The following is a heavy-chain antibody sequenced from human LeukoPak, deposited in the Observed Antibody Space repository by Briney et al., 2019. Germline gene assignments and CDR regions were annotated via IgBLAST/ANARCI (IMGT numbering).Heavy chain of an antibody. CDR1: GFTVSGNY. Sequence: PGGSLRLSCAASGFTVSGNYMSCVRQAPGKGLEWVSLIYSGGTTYYADSVKGRFTISRDNSKNMLYLQMNSLRAEDTAVYYCARGTGYLDEYFDYWGQRTLVTVSA. CDR3: ARGTGYLDEYFDY. D-gene: IGHD3/OR15-3a*01. J-gene: IGHJ4*02. CDR2: IYSGGTT. V-gene: IGHV3-53*01.